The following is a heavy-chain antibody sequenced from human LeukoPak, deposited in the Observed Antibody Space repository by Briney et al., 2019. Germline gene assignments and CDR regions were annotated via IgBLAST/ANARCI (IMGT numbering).Heavy chain of an antibody. CDR1: GFTVSSNY. J-gene: IGHJ6*02. Sequence: PGGSLRLSCAASGFTVSSNYMSWVRQAPGKGLEWVSVIYSGGSTYYADSVKGRFTISRDNSKNTLYLQMNSLRAEDTAAYYCARGDRKKDILTGYYLPDYGMDVWGQGTTVTVSS. CDR2: IYSGGST. D-gene: IGHD3-9*01. V-gene: IGHV3-66*01. CDR3: ARGDRKKDILTGYYLPDYGMDV.